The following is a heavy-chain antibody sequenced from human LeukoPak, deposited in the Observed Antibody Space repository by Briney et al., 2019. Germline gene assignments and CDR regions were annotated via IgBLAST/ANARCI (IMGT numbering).Heavy chain of an antibody. J-gene: IGHJ3*02. Sequence: GGSLRLSCAASGFTFSDYYMSWIRQAPGKGLEWVSYISSSGSTIYYADSVKGRFTISRDNAKNSLYLQMNSLRAEDTAVYYCARDLSPAKTAFDIWGQGTMVTVSS. D-gene: IGHD2/OR15-2a*01. CDR2: ISSSGSTI. CDR1: GFTFSDYY. V-gene: IGHV3-11*04. CDR3: ARDLSPAKTAFDI.